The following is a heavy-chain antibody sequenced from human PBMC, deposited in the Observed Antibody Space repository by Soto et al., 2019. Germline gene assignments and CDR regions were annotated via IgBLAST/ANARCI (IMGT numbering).Heavy chain of an antibody. Sequence: ASVKVSCKASGYTFTSYDINWVRQATGQGLEWMGWMNPNSGNTGYAQKFQGRVTMTRNTSISTAYMELSSLRSEDTAVYYCARFRTYYYGSGSYSRFDPWGQGTLVTVSS. CDR1: GYTFTSYD. CDR3: ARFRTYYYGSGSYSRFDP. J-gene: IGHJ5*02. D-gene: IGHD3-10*01. CDR2: MNPNSGNT. V-gene: IGHV1-8*01.